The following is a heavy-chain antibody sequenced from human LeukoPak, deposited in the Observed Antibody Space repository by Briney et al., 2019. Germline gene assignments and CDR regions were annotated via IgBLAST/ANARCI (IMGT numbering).Heavy chain of an antibody. CDR3: ARRLRITMIVVVNDAFDI. J-gene: IGHJ3*02. CDR2: INPNSGGT. V-gene: IGHV1-2*02. D-gene: IGHD3-22*01. CDR1: GYTFTGYF. Sequence: ASVKVSCKASGYTFTGYFIHWVRQAPGQGLEWMGWINPNSGGTNYAQKFQGRVTMTRDTSISTAYMELSRLRSDDTAVYYCARRLRITMIVVVNDAFDIWGQGTMVTVSS.